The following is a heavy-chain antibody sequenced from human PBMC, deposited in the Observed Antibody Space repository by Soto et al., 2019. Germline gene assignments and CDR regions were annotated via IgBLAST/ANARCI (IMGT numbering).Heavy chain of an antibody. CDR2: INPNSGVT. Sequence: QVQLVQSGAEVKEPGASVTVSCRASGDRFTDYYMHWVRQAPGQGLEWMGWINPNSGVTKYAQKFQSWVTMTRDTSIRTVYMQVSRLGFHDMAIYYCARESGGATATLDYYYFYMDVWGTATAVTVSS. V-gene: IGHV1-2*04. CDR3: ARESGGATATLDYYYFYMDV. J-gene: IGHJ6*03. D-gene: IGHD5-12*01. CDR1: GDRFTDYY.